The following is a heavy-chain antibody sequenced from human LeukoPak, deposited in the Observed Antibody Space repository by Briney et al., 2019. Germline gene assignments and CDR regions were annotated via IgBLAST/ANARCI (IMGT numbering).Heavy chain of an antibody. Sequence: PSETLSLTCTVSGGSISSYYWSWIRQPPGKGLEWIGYIYYSGSTNYNPSLKSRVTISVDTSKNQFSLKLSSVTAADTAVYYCARGPSRYSALRWGQGTLVTVSS. CDR1: GGSISSYY. J-gene: IGHJ4*02. CDR3: ARGPSRYSALR. D-gene: IGHD1-26*01. V-gene: IGHV4-59*01. CDR2: IYYSGST.